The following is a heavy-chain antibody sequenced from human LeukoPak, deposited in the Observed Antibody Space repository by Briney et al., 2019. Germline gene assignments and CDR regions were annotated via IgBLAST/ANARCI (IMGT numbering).Heavy chain of an antibody. Sequence: PSETLSLTCSVSGASIRSYYWSWIRQPAGKGLEWIGRFYTSGSTNYNPSLKSRVTMSVDTSKNQFSLKVNSVTAADTAVYYCAREDYSHYYYYYYMDVWGKGTTVTVSS. CDR1: GASIRSYY. J-gene: IGHJ6*03. D-gene: IGHD4-11*01. CDR2: FYTSGST. CDR3: AREDYSHYYYYYYMDV. V-gene: IGHV4-4*07.